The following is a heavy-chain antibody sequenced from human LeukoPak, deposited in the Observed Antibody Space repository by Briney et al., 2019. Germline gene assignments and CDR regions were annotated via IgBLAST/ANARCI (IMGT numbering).Heavy chain of an antibody. V-gene: IGHV4-39*07. J-gene: IGHJ4*02. CDR1: GGSISSSNYY. CDR3: ARDREWLLHNYFDY. CDR2: IYYSGST. D-gene: IGHD3-3*01. Sequence: SETLSLTCAVSGGSISSSNYYWGWIRQPPGKGLEWIGSIYYSGSTYYNPSLKSRVTMSVDTSKNQFSLKLSSVTAADTAVYYCARDREWLLHNYFDYWGQGTLVTVSS.